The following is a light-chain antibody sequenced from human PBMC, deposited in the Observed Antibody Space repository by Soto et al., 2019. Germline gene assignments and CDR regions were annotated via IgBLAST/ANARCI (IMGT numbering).Light chain of an antibody. CDR3: QQLNTLPFT. J-gene: IGKJ5*01. Sequence: DIQMTQSLSTLSVSVRDRVTITCRASQSISSWLAWYQQKPGKAPKLLIYDASSLKSGVPSRFSGSGSGTEFTLTISGLLPEDFATYHCQQLNTLPFTFGQGTRLEIK. CDR1: QSISSW. V-gene: IGKV1-5*01. CDR2: DAS.